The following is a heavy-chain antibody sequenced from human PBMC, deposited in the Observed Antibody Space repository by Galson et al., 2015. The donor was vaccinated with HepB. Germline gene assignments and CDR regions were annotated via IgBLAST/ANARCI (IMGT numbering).Heavy chain of an antibody. CDR2: IKQDGSEK. Sequence: SLRLSCAASGFTFSSYWMSWVRQAPGKGLEWVANIKQDGSEKYYVDSVKGRFTISRDNAKNSLYLQMNSLRAEDTAVYYCARDSYYDFWSGYYIRGWFDPWGQGTLVTVSS. V-gene: IGHV3-7*01. CDR3: ARDSYYDFWSGYYIRGWFDP. D-gene: IGHD3-3*01. J-gene: IGHJ5*02. CDR1: GFTFSSYW.